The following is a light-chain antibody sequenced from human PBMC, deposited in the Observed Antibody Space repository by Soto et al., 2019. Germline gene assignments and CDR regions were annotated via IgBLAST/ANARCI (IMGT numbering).Light chain of an antibody. V-gene: IGLV1-44*01. CDR1: GSNIGSNT. J-gene: IGLJ2*01. Sequence: QSVLTQPPSASGTPGQRVTISCSGSGSNIGSNTVNWFQQLPGTAPILLIHNNNQRPLGVPDRFSASKSGTSASLAISGLQSEDEADYYCGTWDSSLSAVVFGGGTKLTVL. CDR2: NNN. CDR3: GTWDSSLSAVV.